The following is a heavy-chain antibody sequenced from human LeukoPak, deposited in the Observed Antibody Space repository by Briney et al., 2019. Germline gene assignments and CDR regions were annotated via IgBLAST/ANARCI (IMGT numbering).Heavy chain of an antibody. CDR3: ARGAGDYVWGSYRPHHFDY. D-gene: IGHD3-16*02. Sequence: PGGSLRLSCAASGFTFSSYWMSWVRQAPGKGLEWVANIKQDGSEKYYVDSVKGRFTISRDNAKNSLYLQMNSLRAEDTAVYYCARGAGDYVWGSYRPHHFDYWGQGTLVTVSS. V-gene: IGHV3-7*01. J-gene: IGHJ4*02. CDR2: IKQDGSEK. CDR1: GFTFSSYW.